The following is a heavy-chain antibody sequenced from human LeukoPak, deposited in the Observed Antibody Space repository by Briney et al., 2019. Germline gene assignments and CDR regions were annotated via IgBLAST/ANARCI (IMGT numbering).Heavy chain of an antibody. V-gene: IGHV3-33*01. J-gene: IGHJ3*02. CDR3: ARVRYCSGGSCHIRLYDAFDI. Sequence: GGSLRLSCAAAGFTFSNYGVHWVSQAPGKGLEWVAVIWSDGTNKYYADSVTGRFTIHTDNSKDTLYLQMNRLRAEDTAVYYCARVRYCSGGSCHIRLYDAFDIWGQGTMVTVSS. D-gene: IGHD2-15*01. CDR2: IWSDGTNK. CDR1: GFTFSNYG.